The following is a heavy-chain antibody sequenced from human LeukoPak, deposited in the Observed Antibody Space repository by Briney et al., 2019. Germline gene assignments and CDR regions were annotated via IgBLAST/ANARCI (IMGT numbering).Heavy chain of an antibody. J-gene: IGHJ4*02. CDR1: GGTFSSYA. V-gene: IGHV1-69*05. Sequence: SVKVSCKASGGTFSSYAISWVRQAPGQGLERMGRITPIFGTANYAQKFQGRVTITTDESTSTAYMELSSLRSEDTAVYYCARDGAPYGGSGSYYPLYYFDYWGQGTLVTVSS. D-gene: IGHD3-10*01. CDR2: ITPIFGTA. CDR3: ARDGAPYGGSGSYYPLYYFDY.